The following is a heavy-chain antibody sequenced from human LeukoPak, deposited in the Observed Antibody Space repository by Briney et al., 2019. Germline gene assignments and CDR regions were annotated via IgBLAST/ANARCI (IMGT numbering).Heavy chain of an antibody. CDR2: INPNSGGT. Sequence: ASVKVSCKASGYTFTSYGISWVRQAPGQGLEWMGWINPNSGGTNYAQKFQGWVTMTRDTSISTAYMELSRLRSDDTAMYYCARSTVAGHLDYWGQGTLVTVSS. CDR1: GYTFTSYG. V-gene: IGHV1-2*04. CDR3: ARSTVAGHLDY. J-gene: IGHJ4*02. D-gene: IGHD6-19*01.